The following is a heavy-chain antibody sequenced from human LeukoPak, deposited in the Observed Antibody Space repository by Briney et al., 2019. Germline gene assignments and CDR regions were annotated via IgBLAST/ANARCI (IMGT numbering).Heavy chain of an antibody. D-gene: IGHD4-17*01. J-gene: IGHJ4*02. CDR3: ARDGGYGVLDY. V-gene: IGHV3-21*01. CDR2: ISSSSSYI. CDR1: GFTFSSYS. Sequence: GGSLRLSCAASGFTFSSYSMNWVRQAPGKGLEWVSSISSSSSYIYYADSVKGRFTISRDNSKNTLYLQMNSLRAEDTAVYYCARDGGYGVLDYWGQGTLVTVSS.